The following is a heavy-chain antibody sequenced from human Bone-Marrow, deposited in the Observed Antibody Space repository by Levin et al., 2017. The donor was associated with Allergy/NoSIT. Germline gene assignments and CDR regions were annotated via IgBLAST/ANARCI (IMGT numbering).Heavy chain of an antibody. CDR1: GFIFSTYS. CDR2: ISSASTYI. J-gene: IGHJ6*02. CDR3: VRSESITGTEDLKLMDV. D-gene: IGHD1/OR15-1a*01. V-gene: IGHV3-21*01. Sequence: GGSLRLSCAASGFIFSTYSLHWVRQSPGKGLEWVSSISSASTYIYYADSVKGRFTISRDNAKNSLSLQMNSLRAEDTAVYYCVRSESITGTEDLKLMDVWGQGTTVTVSS.